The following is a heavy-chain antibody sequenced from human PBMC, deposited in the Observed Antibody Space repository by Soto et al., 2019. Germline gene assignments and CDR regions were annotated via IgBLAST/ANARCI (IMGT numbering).Heavy chain of an antibody. J-gene: IGHJ4*02. Sequence: PGGSLRLSCAASGFTFSSYGMNWVSQAPGKGLEWVSYISSSSTTIYYADSVKGRFTIFRDNAKNSLYLQLNSLRDEDTAVYYCARSPYYYDSSNYYGYWGQGTLVTVSS. D-gene: IGHD3-22*01. V-gene: IGHV3-48*02. CDR1: GFTFSSYG. CDR3: ARSPYYYDSSNYYGY. CDR2: ISSSSTTI.